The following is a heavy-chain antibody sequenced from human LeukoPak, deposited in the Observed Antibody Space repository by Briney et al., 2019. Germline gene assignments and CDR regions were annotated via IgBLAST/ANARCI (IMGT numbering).Heavy chain of an antibody. Sequence: SETLSLTCAVYGGSFSGYYWRWVRQPPGEGVEWIGEINHSGSTNYNPSLRSRVTISVDTSKNQFSLKLSSVTAADTAVYYCARVGKRMITFGGVIVQWGQGTLVTVSS. CDR1: GGSFSGYY. D-gene: IGHD3-16*02. V-gene: IGHV4-34*01. J-gene: IGHJ4*02. CDR3: ARVGKRMITFGGVIVQ. CDR2: INHSGST.